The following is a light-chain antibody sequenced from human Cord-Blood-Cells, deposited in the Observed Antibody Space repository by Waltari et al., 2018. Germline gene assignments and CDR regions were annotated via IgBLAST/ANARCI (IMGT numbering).Light chain of an antibody. V-gene: IGKV3-11*01. CDR2: DAS. J-gene: IGKJ5*01. Sequence: EIVLPHSPATLSMTPGETATLSCSASQSVSRYLAWYHQKPGQAPRLLIYDASNRATGIPARFSGSGSGTDFTLTISSLEPEDFAVYYCQQRSNWPITFGQGTRLEIK. CDR3: QQRSNWPIT. CDR1: QSVSRY.